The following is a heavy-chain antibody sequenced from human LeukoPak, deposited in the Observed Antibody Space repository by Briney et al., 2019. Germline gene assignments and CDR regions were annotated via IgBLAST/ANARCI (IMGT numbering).Heavy chain of an antibody. V-gene: IGHV3-74*01. D-gene: IGHD6-13*01. CDR3: AREVFLDSSSWYGFDY. J-gene: IGHJ4*02. CDR1: GLAFGAYK. Sequence: GGSMRLSCAASGLAFGAYKMHWVRQAPRKVLVWVSRIATDGYTTDYADFVQGRFTASRDNTKNTWSLEMNSLRAEDTAVYYCAREVFLDSSSWYGFDYWGQGTLVTVSS. CDR2: IATDGYTT.